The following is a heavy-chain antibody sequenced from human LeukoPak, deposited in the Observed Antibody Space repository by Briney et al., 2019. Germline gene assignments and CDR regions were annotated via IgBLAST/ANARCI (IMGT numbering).Heavy chain of an antibody. Sequence: PGGSLRLSCAASGFTFVSYWMHWVRQAPGKGLVWVSRINGYGSSTDFADSVKGRFTISRDNAKNTLYLQLNSLRAEDTAVYYCARDAPVNTALDYWGQGTLVTVSS. CDR1: GFTFVSYW. CDR3: ARDAPVNTALDY. J-gene: IGHJ4*02. V-gene: IGHV3-74*01. D-gene: IGHD5-18*01. CDR2: INGYGSST.